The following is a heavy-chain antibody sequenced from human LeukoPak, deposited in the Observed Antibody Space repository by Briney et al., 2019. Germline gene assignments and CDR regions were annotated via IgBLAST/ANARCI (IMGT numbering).Heavy chain of an antibody. Sequence: GRSLRLSCAASGFTFSSYAMHWVRQAPGKGLEWVSAISGSGGSTYYADSVKGRFTISRDNSKNTLYLQMNSLRAEDTAVYYCAKGSPAAIGGGYYYYYYMDVWGKGTTVTVSS. D-gene: IGHD2-2*02. CDR3: AKGSPAAIGGGYYYYYYMDV. V-gene: IGHV3-23*01. CDR2: ISGSGGST. J-gene: IGHJ6*03. CDR1: GFTFSSYA.